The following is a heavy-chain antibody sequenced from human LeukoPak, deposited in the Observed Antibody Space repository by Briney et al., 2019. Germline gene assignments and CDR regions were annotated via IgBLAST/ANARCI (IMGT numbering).Heavy chain of an antibody. D-gene: IGHD2-8*01. CDR3: ARGLNPIDH. CDR2: IYHSGST. V-gene: IGHV4-30-2*01. J-gene: IGHJ4*02. CDR1: GGSISSGGYY. Sequence: SETLSLTCTVSGGSISSGGYYWSWIRQPPGKGLEWIGYIYHSGSTYYNPSLKSRVTISVDRSKNQFSLKLSSVTAADTAVYFCARGLNPIDHWGQGTLVTVSS.